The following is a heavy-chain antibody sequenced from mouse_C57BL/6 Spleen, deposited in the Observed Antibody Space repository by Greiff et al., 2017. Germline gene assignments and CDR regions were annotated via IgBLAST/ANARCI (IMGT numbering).Heavy chain of an antibody. CDR2: IYPGSGNT. Sequence: VQLKQSGPELVKPGASVKISCKASGYSFTSYYIHWVKQRPGQGLEWIGWIYPGSGNTKYNEKFKGKATLTADTSSSTAYMQLSSLTSEDSAVYDCARDDDGDYWYFDVWGTGTTVTVSS. D-gene: IGHD2-3*01. J-gene: IGHJ1*03. CDR3: ARDDDGDYWYFDV. V-gene: IGHV1-66*01. CDR1: GYSFTSYY.